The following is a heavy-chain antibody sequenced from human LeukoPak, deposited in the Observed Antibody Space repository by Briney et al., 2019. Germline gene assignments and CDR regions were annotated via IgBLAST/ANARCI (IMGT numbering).Heavy chain of an antibody. CDR1: GFTFSSYS. J-gene: IGHJ4*02. CDR2: ISGSGGST. V-gene: IGHV3-23*01. Sequence: GGSLRLSCAASGFTFSSYSMNWVRQAPGKGLEWVSGISGSGGSTYYADSVKGRFTISRDNSKNTLYLQMSSLRAEDTAVYYCAKDAIVVLLDYWGQGTLVTVSS. CDR3: AKDAIVVLLDY. D-gene: IGHD2-21*01.